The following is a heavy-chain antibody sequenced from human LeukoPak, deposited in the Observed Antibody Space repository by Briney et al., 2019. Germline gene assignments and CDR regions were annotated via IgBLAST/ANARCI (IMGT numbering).Heavy chain of an antibody. CDR2: ISYDGSNK. J-gene: IGHJ5*02. Sequence: GGSLRLSCAASGFTFNSYAMHWVRQAPGKGLEWVAVISYDGSNKYYADSVKGRFTISRDNSKNTLYLQMNSLRAEDTAVYYCARGESAQQLMLSCFDPWGQGTLVTVSS. CDR3: ARGESAQQLMLSCFDP. V-gene: IGHV3-30-3*01. D-gene: IGHD6-13*01. CDR1: GFTFNSYA.